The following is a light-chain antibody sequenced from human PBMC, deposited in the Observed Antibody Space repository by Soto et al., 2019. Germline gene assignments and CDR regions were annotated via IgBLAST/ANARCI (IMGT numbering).Light chain of an antibody. Sequence: EIVMTQSPATLSVSPGERATLFCRASQGVNTYLAWYQQKPGQAPRLLIYGPSTRATGIPAMLSGSGSGTVFTLTNSSLQSEGFAVYYCQQYYDWPLTFGRGTKVEVK. CDR1: QGVNTY. V-gene: IGKV3-15*01. CDR3: QQYYDWPLT. J-gene: IGKJ4*01. CDR2: GPS.